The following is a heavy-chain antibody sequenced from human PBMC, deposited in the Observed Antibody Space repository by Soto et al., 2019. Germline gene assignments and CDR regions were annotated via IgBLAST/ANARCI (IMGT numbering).Heavy chain of an antibody. V-gene: IGHV4-61*01. CDR1: GGSVNSGSYY. J-gene: IGHJ4*02. CDR3: AAEKYGDYDYFDY. D-gene: IGHD4-17*01. Sequence: GPGPTHTSETLSLTCTVSGGSVNSGSYYWNWIRQPPGKGLEWIGYIYYSGTTNYNPSLKSRVTISIDTSKNQFSLKLSSVTAADTAVYYCAAEKYGDYDYFDYWGQGTLVTVSS. CDR2: IYYSGTT.